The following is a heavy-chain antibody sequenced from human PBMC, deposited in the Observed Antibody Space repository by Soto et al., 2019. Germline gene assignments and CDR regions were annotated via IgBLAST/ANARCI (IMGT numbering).Heavy chain of an antibody. Sequence: WGSLRLSCAASGFTFSGYWMHWFRQSPGKGLVWVSRIKSDGSSTTYADSVKGRFTISRDNAKNTLYLQMNSLRAEDTAVYYCARASYYDSSGYYFDYWGQGTPVTVSS. CDR1: GFTFSGYW. J-gene: IGHJ4*02. V-gene: IGHV3-74*01. CDR3: ARASYYDSSGYYFDY. CDR2: IKSDGSST. D-gene: IGHD3-22*01.